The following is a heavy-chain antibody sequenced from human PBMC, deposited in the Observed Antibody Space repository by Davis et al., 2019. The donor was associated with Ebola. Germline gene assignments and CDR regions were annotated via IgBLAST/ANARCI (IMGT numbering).Heavy chain of an antibody. CDR1: GYSFTSYW. J-gene: IGHJ4*02. D-gene: IGHD6-6*01. Sequence: GGSLRLSCKGSGYSFTSYWIGWVRQMPGKGLEWMGIIYPGDSDTRYSPSFQGQVTISADKSISTAYLQWSSLKASDTAMYYCARVVAARGFDYWGQGTLVTVSS. CDR3: ARVVAARGFDY. CDR2: IYPGDSDT. V-gene: IGHV5-51*01.